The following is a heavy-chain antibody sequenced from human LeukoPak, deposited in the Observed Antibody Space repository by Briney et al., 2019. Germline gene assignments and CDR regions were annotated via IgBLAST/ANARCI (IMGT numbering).Heavy chain of an antibody. CDR3: ARGVSLWFGEFYFDY. V-gene: IGHV4-34*01. D-gene: IGHD3-10*01. Sequence: SETLSLTCAVYGGSFSGYYWSWIRQPPGKGLEWIGEINHSGSTNYNPSLKSRVTISVDTSKNQFPLKLSSVTAADTAVYYCARGVSLWFGEFYFDYWGQGTLVTVSS. CDR1: GGSFSGYY. J-gene: IGHJ4*02. CDR2: INHSGST.